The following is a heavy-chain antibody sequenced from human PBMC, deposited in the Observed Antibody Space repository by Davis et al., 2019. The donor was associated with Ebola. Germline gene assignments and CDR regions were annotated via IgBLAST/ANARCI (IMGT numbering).Heavy chain of an antibody. Sequence: PGGSLRLSCAASGFTFSSYSMNWVRQAPGKGLEWVSSISSSSSYIYYADSVKGRFTISRDNAKNSLYLQMNSLRAEDTAVYYCARDLPFSITYYGMDVWGQGTTVTVSS. J-gene: IGHJ6*02. V-gene: IGHV3-21*01. CDR3: ARDLPFSITYYGMDV. CDR1: GFTFSSYS. D-gene: IGHD3-10*01. CDR2: ISSSSSYI.